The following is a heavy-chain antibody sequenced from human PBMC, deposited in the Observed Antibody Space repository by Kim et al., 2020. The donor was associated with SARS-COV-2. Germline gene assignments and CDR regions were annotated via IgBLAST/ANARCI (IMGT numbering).Heavy chain of an antibody. D-gene: IGHD3-22*01. CDR2: INSDGSSA. Sequence: GGSLRLSCAASGFTFSSYWMYWVRQAPGKGLVWVSGINSDGSSARSADSVKGRFTISRDNAKNTLYLQMNSLRADDTAVYYCARPRPRDSSAYYGGLDWGQGTLVTVSS. CDR3: ARPRPRDSSAYYGGLD. CDR1: GFTFSSYW. V-gene: IGHV3-74*01. J-gene: IGHJ4*02.